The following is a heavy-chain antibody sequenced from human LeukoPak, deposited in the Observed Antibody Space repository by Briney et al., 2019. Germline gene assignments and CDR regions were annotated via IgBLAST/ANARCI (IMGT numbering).Heavy chain of an antibody. J-gene: IGHJ3*02. CDR1: GYTLTELS. CDR3: ARELYCSSTSCDAFDI. Sequence: ASVKVSCKVSGYTLTELSMHWVRQAPGKGLEWMGGFDPEDGETIYAQKFQGRVTMTEDTSTDTAYMELSSLRSEDTAVYYCARELYCSSTSCDAFDIWGQGTMVTVSS. V-gene: IGHV1-24*01. CDR2: FDPEDGET. D-gene: IGHD2-2*01.